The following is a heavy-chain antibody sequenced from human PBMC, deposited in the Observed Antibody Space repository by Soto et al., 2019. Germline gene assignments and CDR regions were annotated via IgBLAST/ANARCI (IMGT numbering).Heavy chain of an antibody. Sequence: EVQLVESGGGLVQPGGSLRLSCAASGFTFSSYWMHWVRQAPGKGLVWVSRINNDGSSTNYADSVKGRFTISRDNAKNTLYVQMNSLSAEDTAVYYCARGLYGDYGNDYWGQGTLVTVSS. CDR3: ARGLYGDYGNDY. CDR1: GFTFSSYW. CDR2: INNDGSST. V-gene: IGHV3-74*01. D-gene: IGHD4-17*01. J-gene: IGHJ4*02.